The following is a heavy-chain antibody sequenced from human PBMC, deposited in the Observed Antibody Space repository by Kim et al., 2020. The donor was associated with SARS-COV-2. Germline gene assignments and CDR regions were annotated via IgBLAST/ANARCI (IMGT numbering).Heavy chain of an antibody. D-gene: IGHD5-12*01. CDR2: IIPIFGTA. V-gene: IGHV1-69*13. J-gene: IGHJ3*02. CDR1: GGTFSSYA. Sequence: SVKVSCKASGGTFSSYAISWVRQAPGQGLEWMGGIIPIFGTANYAQKFQGRVTITADESTSTAYMELSSMRSEDTAVYYCGVLVATTTFSPGNDTFDIWGEGTMVTVSS. CDR3: GVLVATTTFSPGNDTFDI.